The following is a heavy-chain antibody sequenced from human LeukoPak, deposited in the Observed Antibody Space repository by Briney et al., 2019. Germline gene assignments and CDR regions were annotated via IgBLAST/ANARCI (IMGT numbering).Heavy chain of an antibody. CDR2: IYYSGST. CDR3: ARQKVVAVYWYFDL. Sequence: SETLSLTCTVSGGSISSYYWSWIRQPPGKGLEWIGYIYYSGSTNYNPSLKSRVTISVDTSKNQFSLKLSSVTAADTAVYYCARQKVVAVYWYFDLWGRGTLVTVSS. CDR1: GGSISSYY. D-gene: IGHD3-22*01. V-gene: IGHV4-59*01. J-gene: IGHJ2*01.